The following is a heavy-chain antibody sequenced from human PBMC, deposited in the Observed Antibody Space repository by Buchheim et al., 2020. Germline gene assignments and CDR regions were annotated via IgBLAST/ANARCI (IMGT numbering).Heavy chain of an antibody. CDR2: ISSTSAKI. D-gene: IGHD2-2*02. J-gene: IGHJ6*03. Sequence: VQLVESGGGVVQPGRSLRLSCAASGFTFSSYGMHWVRQAPGEGLEWVASISSTSAKIYYADSVKGRFTISRDNAKNSLDLQMNSLRVEDTAVYYCARGYCSTTSCYTREESMDVWGKGTT. CDR1: GFTFSSYG. CDR3: ARGYCSTTSCYTREESMDV. V-gene: IGHV3-21*01.